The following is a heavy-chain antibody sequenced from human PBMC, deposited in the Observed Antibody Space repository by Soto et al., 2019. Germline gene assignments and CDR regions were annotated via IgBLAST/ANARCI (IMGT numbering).Heavy chain of an antibody. D-gene: IGHD3-10*01. CDR2: ISGYDGRT. J-gene: IGHJ6*02. Sequence: ASVKVSCKTSGYTFTRYGISWVRQAPGQGLEWMGWISGYDGRTNFAQKVQDRVTMTTDTSTSTVYMELSSLRAEDTAVYYCWVRPQWGGPNYYYNMDVWGQGTTVTVSS. CDR1: GYTFTRYG. CDR3: WVRPQWGGPNYYYNMDV. V-gene: IGHV1-18*01.